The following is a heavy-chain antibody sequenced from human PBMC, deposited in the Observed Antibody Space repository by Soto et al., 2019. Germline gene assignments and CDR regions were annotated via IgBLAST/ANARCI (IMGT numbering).Heavy chain of an antibody. D-gene: IGHD3-10*01. CDR2: IYNGGSP. CDR3: ARGKWFVRGYGVDV. Sequence: QVQLQESGPGLVKPSETLSLTCTVSGASVSTAYWSWIRRPPGKRLEYIGFIYNGGSPNYNPSLDSRVTTSPDTAKNQFSLKLSSVTAADTAVYYCARGKWFVRGYGVDVWGRGTTVTVS. CDR1: GASVSTAY. J-gene: IGHJ6*02. V-gene: IGHV4-59*02.